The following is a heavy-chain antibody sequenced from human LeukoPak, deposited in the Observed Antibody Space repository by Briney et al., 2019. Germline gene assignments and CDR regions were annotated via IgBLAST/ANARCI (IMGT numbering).Heavy chain of an antibody. CDR3: AGVEGSSGWYLNLDY. D-gene: IGHD6-19*01. CDR1: GGSVSSGTYY. Sequence: SETLSLTCTVSGGSVSSGTYYWNWIRQPAGKGLEWIGRIYTSGSTNYNPSLKSRVTISVDTSKNHFSLKLTSVTAADTAVYYCAGVEGSSGWYLNLDYWGQGTLVTVSS. CDR2: IYTSGST. V-gene: IGHV4-61*02. J-gene: IGHJ4*02.